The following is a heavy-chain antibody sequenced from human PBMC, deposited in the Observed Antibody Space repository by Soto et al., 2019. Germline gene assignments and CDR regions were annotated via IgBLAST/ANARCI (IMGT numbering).Heavy chain of an antibody. V-gene: IGHV1-69*02. J-gene: IGHJ5*02. CDR3: ARGTTVPYNWFDP. CDR1: GGTFSSYT. D-gene: IGHD4-17*01. Sequence: QVQLVQSGAEVKKPGSSVTVSCKASGGTFSSYTISWVRQAPGQGLEWMGRIIPILGIANYAQKFQGRVTITADKSTSTAYMELSSLRSEDTAVYYCARGTTVPYNWFDPWGQGTLVPVSS. CDR2: IIPILGIA.